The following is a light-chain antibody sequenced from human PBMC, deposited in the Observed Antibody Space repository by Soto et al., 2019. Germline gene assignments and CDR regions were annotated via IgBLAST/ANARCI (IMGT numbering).Light chain of an antibody. V-gene: IGKV1-5*03. CDR2: TAS. J-gene: IGKJ1*01. Sequence: DIQMTQSPSTLSASVRDRVAITCRASQSISSWLAWYQQEPGKAPKLLISTASRLISGVPSRFSGSGSGTEFALTISSLQPDDFATYYCQQYSTYPWTFGQGTKVEIK. CDR1: QSISSW. CDR3: QQYSTYPWT.